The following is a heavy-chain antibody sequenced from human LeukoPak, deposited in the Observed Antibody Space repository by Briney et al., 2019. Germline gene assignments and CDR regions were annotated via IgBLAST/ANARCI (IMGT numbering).Heavy chain of an antibody. J-gene: IGHJ5*02. V-gene: IGHV1-2*02. CDR1: GYTFIDDY. CDR3: ATDVETGS. D-gene: IGHD2-21*02. CDR2: INPKSGDS. Sequence: ASVKVSCKASGYTFIDDYIYWLRQAPGRGPEYMGWINPKSGDSRFVEKFQGRVTLTRDTSIRTTYLELKRLRCDDTAVYYCATDVETGSWGQGTLVTVSS.